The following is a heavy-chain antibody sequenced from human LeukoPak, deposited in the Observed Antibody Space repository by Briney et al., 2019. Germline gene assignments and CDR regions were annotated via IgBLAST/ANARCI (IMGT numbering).Heavy chain of an antibody. V-gene: IGHV4-39*01. CDR2: IYYSGST. CDR3: ARSLRLLWFGD. CDR1: GGSISSSSYY. Sequence: PSETLSLTCTVSGGSISSSSYYWGWIRQPPGKGLEWIGSIYYSGSTYYNPSLKSRVTISVDTSKNQFSLKLSSVTAADTAVYYCARSLRLLWFGDWGQGTLVTVSS. J-gene: IGHJ4*02. D-gene: IGHD3-10*01.